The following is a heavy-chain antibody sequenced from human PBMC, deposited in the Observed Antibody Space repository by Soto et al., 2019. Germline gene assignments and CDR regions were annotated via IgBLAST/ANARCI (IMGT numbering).Heavy chain of an antibody. D-gene: IGHD2-2*01. V-gene: IGHV3-21*01. CDR2: ISSSSSFI. CDR3: ARDSSSSFVYYYGMDV. CDR1: GFTFSSYT. J-gene: IGHJ6*02. Sequence: VQVVESGGGLVKPGGSLRLSCGVSGFTFSSYTMNWVRQAPGKGLEWVSSISSSSSFIYYGDSVQGRFTISRDNAKNSLYLQMDSLRVEDTAVYYCARDSSSSFVYYYGMDVWGQGTTVTVSS.